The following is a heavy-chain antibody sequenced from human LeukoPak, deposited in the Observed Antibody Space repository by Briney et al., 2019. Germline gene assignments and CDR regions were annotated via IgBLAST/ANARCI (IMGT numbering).Heavy chain of an antibody. CDR2: IYTSGST. V-gene: IGHV4-61*02. D-gene: IGHD1-20*01. CDR3: ARDQPASNWNYYYYYGMDV. J-gene: IGHJ6*02. Sequence: SETLSLTCTVSGGSISSGSYYWSWIRQPAGKGLEWIGRIYTSGSTNYNPSLKSRVTISVDTSKNQFSLKLSSVTAADTAVYYRARDQPASNWNYYYYYGMDVWGQGTTVTVSS. CDR1: GGSISSGSYY.